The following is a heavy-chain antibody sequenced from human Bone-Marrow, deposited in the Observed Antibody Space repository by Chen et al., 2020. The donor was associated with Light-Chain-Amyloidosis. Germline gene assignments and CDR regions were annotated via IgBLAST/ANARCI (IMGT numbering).Heavy chain of an antibody. CDR1: GGSITSGSFS. CDR3: ARGNWNDLAFDV. Sequence: QLQLQESGSGLVTSSQTLSLTCAVSGGSITSGSFSWNWIRQPLGKGLEWIGYVYQSGSTYYNPSLNSRVPISVGLSENHFSLTLRSLTAADSAVYYCARGNWNDLAFDVWGQGTLVTVSS. J-gene: IGHJ3*01. V-gene: IGHV4-30-2*01. D-gene: IGHD1-1*01. CDR2: VYQSGST.